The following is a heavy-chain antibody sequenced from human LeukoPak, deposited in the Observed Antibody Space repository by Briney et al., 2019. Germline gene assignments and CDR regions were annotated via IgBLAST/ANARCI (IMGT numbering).Heavy chain of an antibody. J-gene: IGHJ6*04. CDR3: ARDLRVTMVRGCFPLGFGYYYGMDV. Sequence: ASVKVSCKASGYTFTSYGISWVRQAPGQGLEWMGWISAYNGNTNYAQKLQGRVTMTTDTSTSTAYMELRSLRSDDTAVYYCARDLRVTMVRGCFPLGFGYYYGMDVWGKGTTVTVSS. V-gene: IGHV1-18*04. D-gene: IGHD3-10*01. CDR2: ISAYNGNT. CDR1: GYTFTSYG.